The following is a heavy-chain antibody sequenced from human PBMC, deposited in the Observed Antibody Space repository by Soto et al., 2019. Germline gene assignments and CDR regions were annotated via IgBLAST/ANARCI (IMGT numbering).Heavy chain of an antibody. J-gene: IGHJ4*02. CDR3: ASNSYGYTFYEY. V-gene: IGHV4-30-4*01. CDR2: IYYSGST. Sequence: SSETLSLTCTLSGGSISSGDYYWSWIRQPPGKGLEWIGYIYYSGSTSYNPSLKSRVTISVDTSKNQFSLKLSSVTAADTAVYYCASNSYGYTFYEYWGQGTLVTVSS. CDR1: GGSISSGDYY. D-gene: IGHD5-18*01.